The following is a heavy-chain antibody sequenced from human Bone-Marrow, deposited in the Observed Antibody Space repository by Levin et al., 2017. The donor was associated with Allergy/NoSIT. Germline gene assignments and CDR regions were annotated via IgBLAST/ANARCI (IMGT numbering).Heavy chain of an antibody. D-gene: IGHD2-2*01. V-gene: IGHV3-48*02. J-gene: IGHJ4*02. CDR3: ARPDCSGTSCYYFFDS. CDR1: GFTFSRYS. Sequence: PWASVKVSCAASGFTFSRYSMNWVRQAPGRGLEWVSYISRSSSTISYADSVKGRFTISRDNAKNSLYLQMNSLRDEDTAVYYCARPDCSGTSCYYFFDSWGQGTLVTVSS. CDR2: ISRSSSTI.